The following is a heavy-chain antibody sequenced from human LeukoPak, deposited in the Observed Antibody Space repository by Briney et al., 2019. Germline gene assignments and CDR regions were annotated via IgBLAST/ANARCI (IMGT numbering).Heavy chain of an antibody. J-gene: IGHJ4*02. CDR3: ARAYFSSWYTSSQLFDY. CDR1: GGSFSGYY. Sequence: SQSLSLHCPVYGGSFSGYYWSWIRQPPGRWLECIGEIKHSGTTNYNPSLKSRVTISVDTSKNQFSLKLSSVTAADTAVYYSARAYFSSWYTSSQLFDYWGQGTLVTVSS. V-gene: IGHV4-34*01. CDR2: IKHSGTT. D-gene: IGHD6-13*01.